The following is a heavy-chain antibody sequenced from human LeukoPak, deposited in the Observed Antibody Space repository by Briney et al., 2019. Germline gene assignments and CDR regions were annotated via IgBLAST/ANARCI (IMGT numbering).Heavy chain of an antibody. CDR1: GGSISSGSYY. V-gene: IGHV4-61*02. CDR3: ARDRGDHYDSSGYSSINVFDI. Sequence: KTSETLSLTCTVSGGSISSGSYYWSWIRQPVGKGLEWIGRINTSGRTNYNPSLESRVTMSLDTSKNQFSLRLSSVTAADTAVYYCARDRGDHYDSSGYSSINVFDIWGQGTTVTVSS. CDR2: INTSGRT. D-gene: IGHD3-22*01. J-gene: IGHJ3*02.